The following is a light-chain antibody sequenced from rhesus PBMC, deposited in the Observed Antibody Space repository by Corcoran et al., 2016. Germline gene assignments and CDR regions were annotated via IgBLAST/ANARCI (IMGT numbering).Light chain of an antibody. Sequence: QVILTQSPATLSLSPGERATLSCRASQSVSSYLAWYQQKPGQAPRLLIYGASSRATGIPDRFSGSGSGTDFTLTFSSLEPEAVGVYHCYQHSSGFTFGPGTKLDIK. J-gene: IGKJ3*01. CDR1: QSVSSY. CDR2: GAS. CDR3: YQHSSGFT. V-gene: IGKV3-10*01.